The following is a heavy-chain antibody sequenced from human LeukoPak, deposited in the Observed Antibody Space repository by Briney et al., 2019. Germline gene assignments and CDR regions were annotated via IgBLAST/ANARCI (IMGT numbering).Heavy chain of an antibody. CDR3: ARDLRYQPSNYYYYYMDV. D-gene: IGHD2-2*01. Sequence: PSVTLSLTCAVYGESFSGYWSWIRQPPGKGLEWIGETYQSGSTKYNPSLKSRVTISVDRSNNQFSLKLSSVTAADTAVYYCARDLRYQPSNYYYYYMDVWGKGTTVTVSS. CDR2: TYQSGST. J-gene: IGHJ6*03. CDR1: GESFSGY. V-gene: IGHV4-34*01.